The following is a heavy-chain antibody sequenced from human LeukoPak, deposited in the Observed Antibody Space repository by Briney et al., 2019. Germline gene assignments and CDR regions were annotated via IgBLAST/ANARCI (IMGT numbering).Heavy chain of an antibody. CDR1: GFTFSSAW. D-gene: IGHD3-10*01. Sequence: GGSLRLSCAASGFTFSSAWMSWVRQAPGKGLEWVSVIYSGGSTYYADSVKGRFTISRDNSKNTLYLQMNSLRAEDTAVYYCARDKSGVRGVPDYWGQGTLVTVSS. CDR2: IYSGGST. J-gene: IGHJ4*02. CDR3: ARDKSGVRGVPDY. V-gene: IGHV3-66*01.